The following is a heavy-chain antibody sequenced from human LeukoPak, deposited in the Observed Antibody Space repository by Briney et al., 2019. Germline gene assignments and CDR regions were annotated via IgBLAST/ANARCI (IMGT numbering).Heavy chain of an antibody. CDR2: IWYDGSKK. V-gene: IGHV3-33*01. CDR3: ARYNSGTMDY. CDR1: GFTFRSYG. Sequence: GGSLRLSCAASGFTFRSYGMHWVRQAPGKGLEWVTIIWYDGSKKYYADSVKGRFTVSRDNSNDMLYLQMDSLRAEDTAGYYCARYNSGTMDYWGQGNLVTVSS. J-gene: IGHJ4*02. D-gene: IGHD1-1*01.